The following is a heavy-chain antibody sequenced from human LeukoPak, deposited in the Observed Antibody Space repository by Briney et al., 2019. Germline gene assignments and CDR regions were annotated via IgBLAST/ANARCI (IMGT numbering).Heavy chain of an antibody. V-gene: IGHV4-31*03. Sequence: SETLSLTCTVSGGSISSGYYWSWIRQHSGKGLEWIGYIYYSGSTYYNPSLKSRVTISVDTSKNQFSLKLSSVTAADTAVYYCARQEGYCSGGSCYSLDYWGQGTLVTVSS. CDR3: ARQEGYCSGGSCYSLDY. CDR2: IYYSGST. D-gene: IGHD2-15*01. J-gene: IGHJ4*02. CDR1: GGSISSGYY.